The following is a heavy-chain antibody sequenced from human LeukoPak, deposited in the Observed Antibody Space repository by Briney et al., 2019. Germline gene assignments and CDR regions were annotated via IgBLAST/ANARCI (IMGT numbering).Heavy chain of an antibody. CDR1: GYSFTSYW. D-gene: IGHD3-22*01. CDR3: ARGTTYYHESSGYYGDY. V-gene: IGHV5-51*01. CDR2: IYPGDSDT. Sequence: GESLKISCKGSGYSFTSYWIGWVRQMPGKGLEWMGIIYPGDSDTRYSPSFQGQVTISVDKSISTAYLQWSSLKASDTAMYYCARGTTYYHESSGYYGDYWGQGTLVTVSS. J-gene: IGHJ4*02.